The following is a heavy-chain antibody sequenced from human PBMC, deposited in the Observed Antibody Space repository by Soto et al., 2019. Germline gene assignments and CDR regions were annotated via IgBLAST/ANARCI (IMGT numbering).Heavy chain of an antibody. CDR2: ISYDGSIQ. Sequence: GGSLRLSCAVSGFSFNSYSLHWVRQAPGKGLEWVALISYDGSIQYYGDSVKGRFTISRDRSKNSLYLQMSSLRPEDTAVYYCARDQSSSYGRGQYYSGMDVWGQGTTVTVSS. CDR3: ARDQSSSYGRGQYYSGMDV. V-gene: IGHV3-30-3*01. CDR1: GFSFNSYS. D-gene: IGHD5-18*01. J-gene: IGHJ6*02.